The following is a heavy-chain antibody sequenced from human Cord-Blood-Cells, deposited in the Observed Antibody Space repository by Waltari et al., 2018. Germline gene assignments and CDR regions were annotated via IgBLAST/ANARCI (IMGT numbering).Heavy chain of an antibody. V-gene: IGHV1-46*01. D-gene: IGHD6-19*01. CDR2: INPSGGST. Sequence: QVQLVQSGAEVKKPGASVKVSCTASGYTFTSYSMHWVRQAPGQGLEWMGIINPSGGSTSYAQKFQGRVTMTRDTSTSTVYMELSSLRSEDTAVYYCAREVSVAGRSLDYWGQGTLVTVSS. CDR1: GYTFTSYS. CDR3: AREVSVAGRSLDY. J-gene: IGHJ4*02.